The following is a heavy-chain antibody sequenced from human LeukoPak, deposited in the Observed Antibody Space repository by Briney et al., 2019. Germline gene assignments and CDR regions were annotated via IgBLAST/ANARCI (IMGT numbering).Heavy chain of an antibody. CDR1: GGSFSSYY. CDR2: IYYSGST. CDR3: ARDPHYDILTGGGGGFDY. J-gene: IGHJ4*02. V-gene: IGHV4-39*07. D-gene: IGHD3-9*01. Sequence: PSETLSLTCAVYGGSFSSYYWGWIRQPPGKGLEWIGSIYYSGSTYYNPSLKSRVTISVDTSKNQFSLKLSSVTAADTAVYYCARDPHYDILTGGGGGFDYWGQGTLVTVSS.